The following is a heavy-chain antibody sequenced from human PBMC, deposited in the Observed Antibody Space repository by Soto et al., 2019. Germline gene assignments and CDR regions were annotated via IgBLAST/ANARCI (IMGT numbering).Heavy chain of an antibody. CDR1: GCRFAGYW. CDR2: IDPSDSQT. CDR3: ARQIYDSDTGPNFQYYFDS. J-gene: IGHJ4*02. Sequence: PGEPLKVSCRGSGCRFAGYWITWVRQKPGKGLEWMGRIDPSDSQTYYSPSFRGHATISATKSITTVFLQWSSLRASDTAMYYCARQIYDSDTGPNFQYYFDSWGQGTPVTVSS. D-gene: IGHD3-22*01. V-gene: IGHV5-10-1*01.